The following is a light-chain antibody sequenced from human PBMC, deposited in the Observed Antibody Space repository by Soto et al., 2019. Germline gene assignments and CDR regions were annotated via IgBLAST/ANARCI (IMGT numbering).Light chain of an antibody. V-gene: IGKV3-20*01. CDR1: QSISSSF. J-gene: IGKJ1*01. Sequence: EIVLTQSPGTLSLSPGERATLSCRASQSISSSFLAWYQQKPGQAPRLLISGASSRATGIPDRFSGSGSGTDFTLTISRLEPEDFAVYYCQQYGSSSLTFGQGTKVEIK. CDR3: QQYGSSSLT. CDR2: GAS.